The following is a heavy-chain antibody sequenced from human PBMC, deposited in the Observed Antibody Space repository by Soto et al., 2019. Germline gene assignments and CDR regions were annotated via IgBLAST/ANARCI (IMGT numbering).Heavy chain of an antibody. D-gene: IGHD4-17*01. CDR1: GFTFSSYA. Sequence: GGSLRLSCAASGFTFSSYAMSWVRQAPGKGLEWVSAISGSGGSTYYADSVKGRFTISRDNSKNTLYLQMNSLRAEDTAVYSCARQFPTDNYGNRLDPWGQGTLVTVSS. CDR3: ARQFPTDNYGNRLDP. J-gene: IGHJ5*02. V-gene: IGHV3-23*01. CDR2: ISGSGGST.